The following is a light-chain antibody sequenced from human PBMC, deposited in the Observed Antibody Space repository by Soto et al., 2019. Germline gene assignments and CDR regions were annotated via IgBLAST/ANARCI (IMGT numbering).Light chain of an antibody. CDR2: GAS. CDR3: QQYGSSPYT. Sequence: PGERVTLSCRASQSVSSSYLAWYQQKPGQAPRLLIYGASTRATAIPDRFSGSGSGTDFTLTIRRLEPEDFAVYYCQQYGSSPYTFGQGTKLEIK. CDR1: QSVSSSY. J-gene: IGKJ2*01. V-gene: IGKV3-20*01.